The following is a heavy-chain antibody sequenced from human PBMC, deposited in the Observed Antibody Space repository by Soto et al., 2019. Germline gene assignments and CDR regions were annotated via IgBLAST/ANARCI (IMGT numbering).Heavy chain of an antibody. Sequence: ASVKVSCKASGYTFTSYGISWVRQAPGQGLEWMGWISAYNGNTNYAQKLQGRVTMTTDTSTSTAYMELRSLRSDDTAVYYCASGCSGGSCYSRFDYWGQGTLVTVSS. D-gene: IGHD2-15*01. J-gene: IGHJ4*02. CDR1: GYTFTSYG. V-gene: IGHV1-18*01. CDR2: ISAYNGNT. CDR3: ASGCSGGSCYSRFDY.